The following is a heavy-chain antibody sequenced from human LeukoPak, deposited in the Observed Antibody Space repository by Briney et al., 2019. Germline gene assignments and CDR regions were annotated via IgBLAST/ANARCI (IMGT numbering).Heavy chain of an antibody. D-gene: IGHD6-13*01. CDR3: AKSTLGSSWFDY. CDR2: ISYDGSNK. Sequence: QTGGSLRLSCAASGFTFSSYGMHLVRQAPGKGLEWVAVISYDGSNKYYADSVKGRFTISRDNSKNTLYLQMNSLRAEDTAVYYCAKSTLGSSWFDYWGQGTLVTVSS. CDR1: GFTFSSYG. J-gene: IGHJ4*02. V-gene: IGHV3-30*18.